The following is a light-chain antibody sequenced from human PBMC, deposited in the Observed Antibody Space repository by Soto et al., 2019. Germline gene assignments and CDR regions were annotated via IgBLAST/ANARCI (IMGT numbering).Light chain of an antibody. CDR1: QSMTTK. Sequence: EIVMTQSPATLSVSPGEGVTLSCRASQSMTTKLAWYQQKPGQAPRLLIHGAFTRATGIPARFSGSGSGTDFTLTIRRLEPEDFAVYYCQQYGTSLSITFGQGTRLEIK. CDR2: GAF. V-gene: IGKV3-15*01. CDR3: QQYGTSLSIT. J-gene: IGKJ5*01.